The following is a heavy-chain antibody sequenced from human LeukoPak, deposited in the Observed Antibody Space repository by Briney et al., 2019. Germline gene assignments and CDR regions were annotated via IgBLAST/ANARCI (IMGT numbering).Heavy chain of an antibody. J-gene: IGHJ4*02. V-gene: IGHV3-23*01. CDR2: ISGSGGST. D-gene: IGHD6-19*01. Sequence: GGSLRLSCAASGFTFSSYAMSWVRQAPGKGLEWASAISGSGGSTYYADSVKGRFTISRDNSKNTLYLQMNSLRAEDTAVYYCANGQWLADYYFDYWGQGTLVTVSS. CDR3: ANGQWLADYYFDY. CDR1: GFTFSSYA.